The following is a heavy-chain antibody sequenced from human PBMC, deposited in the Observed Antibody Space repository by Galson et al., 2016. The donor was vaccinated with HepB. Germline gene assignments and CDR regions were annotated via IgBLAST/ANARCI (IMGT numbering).Heavy chain of an antibody. Sequence: SLRLSCAASGFPFSGYIMHWVRQAPGKGLEWISYISAGGTTIYYADSVKGRFTISRDNAKTSLYLQMNSLRADDTAVYYCARGVTTYSNWFDPWGQGTLVTVSS. CDR1: GFPFSGYI. CDR2: ISAGGTTI. D-gene: IGHD2-21*01. V-gene: IGHV3-48*04. J-gene: IGHJ5*02. CDR3: ARGVTTYSNWFDP.